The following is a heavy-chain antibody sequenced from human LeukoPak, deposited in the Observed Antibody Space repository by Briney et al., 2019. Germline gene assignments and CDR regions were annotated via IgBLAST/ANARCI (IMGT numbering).Heavy chain of an antibody. J-gene: IGHJ4*02. CDR1: GYSFTSYW. Sequence: GESLKISCKGSGYSFTSYWIGWVRQMPGKGLEWMGIIYPGDSDTRYSPSFQGQVTISADKSISTAYLQWSSLKASDTAMYYCARQYYDYVWGSYRLYYFDYWGQGTLVTVSS. CDR3: ARQYYDYVWGSYRLYYFDY. D-gene: IGHD3-16*02. V-gene: IGHV5-51*01. CDR2: IYPGDSDT.